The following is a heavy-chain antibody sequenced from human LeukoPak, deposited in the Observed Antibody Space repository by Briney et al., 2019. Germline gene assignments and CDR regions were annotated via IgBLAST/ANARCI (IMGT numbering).Heavy chain of an antibody. CDR3: ARDQDSSGWYDNGMDV. CDR2: INHSGST. V-gene: IGHV4-34*01. D-gene: IGHD6-19*01. Sequence: PSETLSLTCAVYGGSFSGYYWSWIRQPPGKGLEWIGEINHSGSTNHNPSLKSRVTISVDTSKNQFSLKLSSVTAADTAVYYCARDQDSSGWYDNGMDVWDQGTTVTVSS. J-gene: IGHJ6*02. CDR1: GGSFSGYY.